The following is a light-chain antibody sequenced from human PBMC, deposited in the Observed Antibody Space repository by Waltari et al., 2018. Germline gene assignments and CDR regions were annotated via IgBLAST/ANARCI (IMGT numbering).Light chain of an antibody. Sequence: QSVLTQPPSVSGAPGQSVTISCTGSSSNLGAGYDVHWYQQFPGTAPRLVIYANVNRPSGVPDRFSGSRSGTSAYLAITGLQAEDEADYFCQSYDSGYVFGTGTKVTVL. CDR3: QSYDSGYV. CDR1: SSNLGAGYD. V-gene: IGLV1-40*01. CDR2: ANV. J-gene: IGLJ1*01.